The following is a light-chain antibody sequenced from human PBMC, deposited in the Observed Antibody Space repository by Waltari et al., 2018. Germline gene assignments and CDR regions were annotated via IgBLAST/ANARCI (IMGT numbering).Light chain of an antibody. J-gene: IGLJ2*01. V-gene: IGLV3-1*01. Sequence: SYELSQPPSVSVSPGQTASITCSGDKLGEKYASWYQQKPGQSPVLVIHHDGKRPSGIPERFSGSNSGNTATLTISGTQALDEADYYCQAWDSGTYVVFGGGTKLTVL. CDR2: HDG. CDR3: QAWDSGTYVV. CDR1: KLGEKY.